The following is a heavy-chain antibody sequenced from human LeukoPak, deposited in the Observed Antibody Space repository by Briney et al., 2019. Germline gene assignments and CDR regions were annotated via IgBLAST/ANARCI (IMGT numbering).Heavy chain of an antibody. Sequence: ASVKVSCKASPYTFNKYYIHWVRQAPGQGPEWMGVINPSGRSTSYAQQFRGRVTMTRDTSTSIVYMDLSGLRSEDTAVYYCARDSVGLERRNWFDPWGQGTLVTVSS. CDR3: ARDSVGLERRNWFDP. J-gene: IGHJ5*02. D-gene: IGHD1-1*01. V-gene: IGHV1-46*02. CDR2: INPSGRST. CDR1: PYTFNKYY.